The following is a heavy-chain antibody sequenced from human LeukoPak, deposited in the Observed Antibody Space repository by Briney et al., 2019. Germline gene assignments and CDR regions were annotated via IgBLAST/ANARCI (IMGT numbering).Heavy chain of an antibody. J-gene: IGHJ4*01. D-gene: IGHD5-12*01. CDR1: GFNFIDYS. Sequence: PGGSLRLSCAASGFNFIDYSMNWVRQAPGKGLEWISYIGISSDNTKYADSVKGRFTISRDKARNSLYLQMNSLRVEDTAVYYCARDHRYAFDNWGHGTLVTVSS. CDR2: IGISSDNT. V-gene: IGHV3-48*01. CDR3: ARDHRYAFDN.